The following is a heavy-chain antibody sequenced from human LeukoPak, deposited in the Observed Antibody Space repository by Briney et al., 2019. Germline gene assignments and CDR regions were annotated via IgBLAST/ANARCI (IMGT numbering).Heavy chain of an antibody. Sequence: GGSLRLSCAASGFTFSSYSMNWVRQAPGKGLEWVSSISSSSSYIYYADSVEGRFTISRDNAKNSLYLQMNSLRAEDTAVYYCARDRYYGSGSYYKEYYYYGMDVWGKGTTVTVSS. J-gene: IGHJ6*04. CDR2: ISSSSSYI. V-gene: IGHV3-21*01. CDR1: GFTFSSYS. CDR3: ARDRYYGSGSYYKEYYYYGMDV. D-gene: IGHD3-10*01.